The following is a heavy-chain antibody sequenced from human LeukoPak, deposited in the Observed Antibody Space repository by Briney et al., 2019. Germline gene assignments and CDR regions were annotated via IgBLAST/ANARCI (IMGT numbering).Heavy chain of an antibody. CDR3: ARIKGAGSGWYEAFDI. CDR2: IIPIFGTA. D-gene: IGHD6-19*01. Sequence: GASVKVSCKASGGTFSSYAISWVRQAPGQGLEWMGGIIPIFGTANYAQKFQGRVTITADESTSTAYMELSSLRSEDTAVYYCARIKGAGSGWYEAFDIWGQGTMVTVSS. J-gene: IGHJ3*02. V-gene: IGHV1-69*13. CDR1: GGTFSSYA.